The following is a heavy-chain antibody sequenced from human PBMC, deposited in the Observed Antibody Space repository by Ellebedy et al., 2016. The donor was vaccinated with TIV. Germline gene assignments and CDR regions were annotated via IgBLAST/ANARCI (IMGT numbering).Heavy chain of an antibody. CDR1: GFIVTNYY. D-gene: IGHD4-17*01. CDR2: IFTSGGT. J-gene: IGHJ4*02. Sequence: PGGSLRLSCAASGFIVTNYYMSWVRQAPGKGLEWVSAIFTSGGTYYADSVKGRFTISRDNAKNTLYLQMNSLRAEDTAVYYCAREGVTVTKFGFDYWGQGTLVTVSS. V-gene: IGHV3-53*01. CDR3: AREGVTVTKFGFDY.